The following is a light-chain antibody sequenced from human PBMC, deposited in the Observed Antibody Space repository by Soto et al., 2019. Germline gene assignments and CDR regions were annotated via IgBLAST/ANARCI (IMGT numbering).Light chain of an antibody. CDR2: GAS. V-gene: IGKV3-15*01. J-gene: IGKJ1*01. CDR1: LTMNNN. CDR3: QQYNERPPWT. Sequence: EIVMTQSPATLSVSPGESVTLSCRASLTMNNNIAWYQHKPGQAPRLLLFGASSRATGVPGRFSGSGFGTEFTLSISSRQSEDFAGYYCQQYNERPPWTFGQGTTVEMK.